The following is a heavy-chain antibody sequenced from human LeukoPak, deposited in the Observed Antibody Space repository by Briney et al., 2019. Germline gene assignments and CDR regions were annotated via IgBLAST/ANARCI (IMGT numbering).Heavy chain of an antibody. V-gene: IGHV3-30*04. CDR3: AKDEGLVRGVIYYYYGMDV. CDR1: GFTFSSYA. J-gene: IGHJ6*04. Sequence: GRSLRLSCAASGFTFSSYAMHWVRQAPGKGLEWVAVISYDGSNKYYADSVKGRFTISRDNSKNTLYLQMNSLRAEDTAVYYCAKDEGLVRGVIYYYYGMDVWGKGTTVTVSS. CDR2: ISYDGSNK. D-gene: IGHD3-10*01.